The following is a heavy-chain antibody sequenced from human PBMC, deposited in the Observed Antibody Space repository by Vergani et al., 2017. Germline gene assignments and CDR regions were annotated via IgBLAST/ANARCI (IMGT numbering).Heavy chain of an antibody. CDR3: ARAPPDSTNFDY. J-gene: IGHJ4*02. D-gene: IGHD2-2*01. Sequence: QLQLQESGPGLVKPSETLSLTCTVSGGSISSSSYYWGWIRQPPGKGLEWIGYIYYSGSTYYNPSLKSRVTISVDTSKNQFSLKLSSVTAADTAVYYCARAPPDSTNFDYWGQGTLVTVSS. CDR2: IYYSGST. V-gene: IGHV4-39*07. CDR1: GGSISSSSYY.